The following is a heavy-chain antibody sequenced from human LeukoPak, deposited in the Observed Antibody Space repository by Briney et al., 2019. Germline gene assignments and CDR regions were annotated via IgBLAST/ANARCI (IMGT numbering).Heavy chain of an antibody. J-gene: IGHJ4*02. CDR3: ARRALHFDY. Sequence: SETLSLTCTVSGGSISSYYWSWIRQPAGKGLEWIGRIYTSGSINYNPSLKSRVTISVDMSKNQFSLKLSSVTATDTAVYFCARRALHFDYWGQGTLVTVSS. V-gene: IGHV4-4*07. CDR2: IYTSGSI. CDR1: GGSISSYY.